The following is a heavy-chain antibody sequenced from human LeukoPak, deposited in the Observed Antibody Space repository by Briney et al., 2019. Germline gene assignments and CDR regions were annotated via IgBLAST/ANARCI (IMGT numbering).Heavy chain of an antibody. Sequence: GGSLRLSCAASGFTFSNYNTNWVRQAPGKAMEWVSSITSSGTYNFYADSVRGRFTISRDNAKNSLYLQMDSLGPEDTAVYYCARDPYSGNYGNYYYYYMDVWGKGTTVTVSS. V-gene: IGHV3-21*01. CDR2: ITSSGTYN. CDR3: ARDPYSGNYGNYYYYYMDV. J-gene: IGHJ6*03. CDR1: GFTFSNYN. D-gene: IGHD1-26*01.